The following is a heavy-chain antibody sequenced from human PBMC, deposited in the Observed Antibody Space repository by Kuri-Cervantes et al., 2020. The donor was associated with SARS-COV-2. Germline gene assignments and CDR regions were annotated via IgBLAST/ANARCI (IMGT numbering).Heavy chain of an antibody. CDR2: ISGSGGST. CDR1: GFTFSSYA. J-gene: IGHJ2*01. V-gene: IGHV3-23*01. CDR3: AKDMVPGS. Sequence: LSLTCAASGFTFSSYAMSWVRQAPGKGLEWVSAISGSGGSTYYADSVKGRLTISRDNSKNTLYLQMNSLRAEDTAVYYCAKDMVPGSWGRGTLVTVSS. D-gene: IGHD3-10*01.